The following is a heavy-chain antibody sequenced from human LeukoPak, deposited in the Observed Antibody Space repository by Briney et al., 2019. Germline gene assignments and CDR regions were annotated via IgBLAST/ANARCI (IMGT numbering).Heavy chain of an antibody. V-gene: IGHV3-23*01. D-gene: IGHD1-26*01. CDR2: ISGSGGST. Sequence: GGSLRLSCAASGFTFSSYAMSWVRQAPGKGLEWVSAISGSGGSTYYADSVKGRFTISRDNSKNTLYLQMNSLRAEDTAVYYCAKVFSGPPRQNIVGATRGAFDIWGQGTMVTVSS. CDR1: GFTFSSYA. J-gene: IGHJ3*02. CDR3: AKVFSGPPRQNIVGATRGAFDI.